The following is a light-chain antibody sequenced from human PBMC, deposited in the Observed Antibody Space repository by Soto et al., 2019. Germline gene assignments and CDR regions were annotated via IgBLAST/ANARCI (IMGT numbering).Light chain of an antibody. CDR1: QSVSSN. CDR3: QQYNSWPLFT. V-gene: IGKV3-15*01. Sequence: EIVMTQSPATLSVSPGERATLSCRASQSVSSNLAWYQHKPGQAPRFLIYGASTRATGVPARFSGSGSGTEFTLTISSLQSEDFAIYSCQQYNSWPLFTFGQGTKVDIK. J-gene: IGKJ2*01. CDR2: GAS.